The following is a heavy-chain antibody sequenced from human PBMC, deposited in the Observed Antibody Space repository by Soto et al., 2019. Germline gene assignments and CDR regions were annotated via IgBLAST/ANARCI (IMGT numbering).Heavy chain of an antibody. J-gene: IGHJ6*02. D-gene: IGHD2-21*02. Sequence: SVKVSCKASGGTFSSYAISWVRQAPGQGLEWMGGIIPIFGTANYAQKFQGRVTITADESTSTAYMELSSLRSEDTAVYYCAREHIVVVTAIYYYYYGMDVWGQGTTVTVSS. CDR2: IIPIFGTA. V-gene: IGHV1-69*13. CDR3: AREHIVVVTAIYYYYYGMDV. CDR1: GGTFSSYA.